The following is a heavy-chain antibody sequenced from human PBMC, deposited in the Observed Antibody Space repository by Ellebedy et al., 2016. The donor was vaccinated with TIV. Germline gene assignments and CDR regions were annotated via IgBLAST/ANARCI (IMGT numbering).Heavy chain of an antibody. CDR1: GFVFSNYA. V-gene: IGHV3-48*04. D-gene: IGHD7-27*01. J-gene: IGHJ4*02. CDR3: AKDLPNWANDY. CDR2: INADSKGI. Sequence: GESLKISXEGSGFVFSNYAMNWVRQAPGKGLEWISYINADSKGIGYADSVKGRFTISRDNAKNSVYLQMNSLRADDTGVYYCAKDLPNWANDYWGQGVLVTVPS.